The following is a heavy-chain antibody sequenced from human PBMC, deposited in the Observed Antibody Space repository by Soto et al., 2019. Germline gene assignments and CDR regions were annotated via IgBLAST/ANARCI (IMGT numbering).Heavy chain of an antibody. J-gene: IGHJ3*02. CDR1: GYPFSRHW. Sequence: EVQLVESGGGLVQPGGSLRLSCAASGYPFSRHWIHWVRQAPGQGPVGVSRISPDGTGTDYADFVEGRFTISRDNAQNTLYLQMSSLRAEDTAVHYCAIPRSMSSRGFNIWGQRTMVIVSS. CDR2: ISPDGTGT. V-gene: IGHV3-74*01. CDR3: AIPRSMSSRGFNI. D-gene: IGHD1-26*01.